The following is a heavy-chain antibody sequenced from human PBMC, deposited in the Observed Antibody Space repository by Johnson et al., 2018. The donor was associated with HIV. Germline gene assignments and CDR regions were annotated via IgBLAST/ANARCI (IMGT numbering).Heavy chain of an antibody. V-gene: IGHV3-74*01. CDR2: ISWNSGSI. CDR1: GFTFSSYW. CDR3: ARDEGSALTFDAFDC. J-gene: IGHJ3*01. Sequence: VQLLESGGGLVQPGGSLILSCAASGFTFSSYWMHWVRQAPGKGLVWVSGISWNSGSIGYADSVKGRFTISRDNAKNTLYLQRSSLRTEDTAGYYCARDEGSALTFDAFDCWGQGTMVAVSS. D-gene: IGHD6-19*01.